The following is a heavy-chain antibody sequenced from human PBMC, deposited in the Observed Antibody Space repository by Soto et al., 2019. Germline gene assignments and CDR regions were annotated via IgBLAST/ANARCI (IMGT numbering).Heavy chain of an antibody. D-gene: IGHD3-3*01. J-gene: IGHJ5*02. V-gene: IGHV4-31*03. Sequence: TLSLTCTVSGGSISSGGYYWSWIRQHPGKGLEWIGYIYYSGSTYYNPSLKSRVTISVDTSKNQFSLKLSSVTAADTAVYYCARSPTIFGAPYLNWFDPWRQGTLVTVSS. CDR3: ARSPTIFGAPYLNWFDP. CDR2: IYYSGST. CDR1: GGSISSGGYY.